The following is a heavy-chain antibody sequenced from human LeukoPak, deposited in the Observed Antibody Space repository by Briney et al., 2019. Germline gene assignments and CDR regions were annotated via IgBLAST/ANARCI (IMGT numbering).Heavy chain of an antibody. V-gene: IGHV3-30-3*01. CDR2: ISYDGSNK. CDR3: ARDLGYSGSSGCFDY. Sequence: GGSLRLSCAGSGFTFSSYAMHWDRQAPGKGLEWVAVISYDGSNKYYADSVKGRFTISRDNSKNTLYLQMNSLRAEDTAVYYCARDLGYSGSSGCFDYWGQGTLVTVSS. D-gene: IGHD6-19*01. CDR1: GFTFSSYA. J-gene: IGHJ4*02.